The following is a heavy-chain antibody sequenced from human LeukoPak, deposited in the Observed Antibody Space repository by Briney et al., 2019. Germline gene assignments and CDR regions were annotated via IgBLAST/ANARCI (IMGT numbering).Heavy chain of an antibody. Sequence: ASVNVSCKASGYIFTSDAMNWVRQAAGQGLEWMGWINTNTGNPTYVQGFTGRFVFSLDTSVNTAYLQISSLKAEDTAVYYCARDFSYDSSGTRAPIGYWGQGTLVTVSS. CDR3: ARDFSYDSSGTRAPIGY. V-gene: IGHV7-4-1*02. CDR2: INTNTGNP. CDR1: GYIFTSDA. J-gene: IGHJ4*02. D-gene: IGHD3-22*01.